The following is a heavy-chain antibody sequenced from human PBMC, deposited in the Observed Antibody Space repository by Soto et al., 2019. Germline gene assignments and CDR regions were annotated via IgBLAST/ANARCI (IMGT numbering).Heavy chain of an antibody. D-gene: IGHD6-13*01. Sequence: EVQLVESGGGLVQPGGSLRLSCAASGFTVSSNYMSWVRQAPGKGLEWVSVIYSGGSTYYADSVKGRFTISRDNSKNTLYLQMNSLRAEDTAVYYCARETIAAAGRGYYYSGMDVWGQGTTVTVSS. J-gene: IGHJ6*02. CDR3: ARETIAAAGRGYYYSGMDV. V-gene: IGHV3-66*01. CDR1: GFTVSSNY. CDR2: IYSGGST.